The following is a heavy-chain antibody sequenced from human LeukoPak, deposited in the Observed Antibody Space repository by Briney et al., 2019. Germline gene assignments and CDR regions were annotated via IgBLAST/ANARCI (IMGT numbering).Heavy chain of an antibody. CDR1: KFTFSNYA. Sequence: GGSLRLSCAASKFTFSNYAMSWVREAPGKGLEWVSFIDGDGGSTYYADSVKGRFTISRYNSKNTLYLQMNSLRAEDTAVYYCARRFGEGEFDYWGQGTLVTVSS. V-gene: IGHV3-23*01. CDR3: ARRFGEGEFDY. CDR2: IDGDGGST. J-gene: IGHJ4*02. D-gene: IGHD3-10*01.